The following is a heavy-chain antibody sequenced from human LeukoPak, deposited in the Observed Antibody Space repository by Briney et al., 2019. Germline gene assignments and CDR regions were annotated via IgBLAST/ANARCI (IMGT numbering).Heavy chain of an antibody. D-gene: IGHD4-23*01. Sequence: ASVKVSCKASGHTFTNYYIHWVRQAPGQGLEWMGRINPNNGGTNYAQKFQGSVTMARDTSISTAYMELSGLTSDDTAIYYCAITVVENAFDIWGQGTMVIVSS. V-gene: IGHV1-2*06. CDR3: AITVVENAFDI. CDR2: INPNNGGT. CDR1: GHTFTNYY. J-gene: IGHJ3*02.